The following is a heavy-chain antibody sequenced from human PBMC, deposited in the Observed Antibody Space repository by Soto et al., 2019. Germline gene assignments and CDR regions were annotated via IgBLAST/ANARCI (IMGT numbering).Heavy chain of an antibody. CDR3: ARIGFSFHPPASSDY. CDR2: IYSGGST. D-gene: IGHD3-10*01. J-gene: IGHJ4*02. V-gene: IGHV3-53*01. Sequence: GGSLRLSCAASGFTVSSNYMSWVRQAPGKGLEWVSVIYSGGSTYYADSVKDRFTISRDNSKNTLYLQMNSLRAEATAVYYCARIGFSFHPPASSDYWGQGTLVTVSS. CDR1: GFTVSSNY.